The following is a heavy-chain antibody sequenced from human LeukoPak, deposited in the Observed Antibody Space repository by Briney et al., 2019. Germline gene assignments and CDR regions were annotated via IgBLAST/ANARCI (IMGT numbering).Heavy chain of an antibody. Sequence: SETLSLTCTVAGGSISSYYWSWIRQPPGKGLEWIGYIYYSGSTNYNPSLTSRVTISVDTSKNQFSLKLSSVTAADTAVYYCARGTTYGGNYRPVDAFDIWGQGTMVTASS. CDR1: GGSISSYY. J-gene: IGHJ3*02. CDR3: ARGTTYGGNYRPVDAFDI. CDR2: IYYSGST. D-gene: IGHD4-23*01. V-gene: IGHV4-59*01.